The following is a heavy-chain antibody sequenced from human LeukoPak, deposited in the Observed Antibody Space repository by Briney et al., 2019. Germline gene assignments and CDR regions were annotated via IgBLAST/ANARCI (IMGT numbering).Heavy chain of an antibody. V-gene: IGHV3-23*01. CDR1: GFTFSSYA. CDR2: ISGSGGST. D-gene: IGHD6-6*01. CDR3: AKDYQFSSPGGNYFDY. J-gene: IGHJ4*02. Sequence: GGSLRLSCAASGFTFSSYAMSWVRQAPGKGLEWVSAISGSGGSTYYADSVKGRFTISRDNSKNTLYLQMNSLRAEDTAVYYCAKDYQFSSPGGNYFDYWGQGTLVTVSS.